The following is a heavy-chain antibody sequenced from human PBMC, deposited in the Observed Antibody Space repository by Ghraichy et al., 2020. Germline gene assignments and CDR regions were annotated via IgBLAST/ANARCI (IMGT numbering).Heavy chain of an antibody. CDR1: GFTFSSYS. D-gene: IGHD3-10*01. CDR3: ARDTVYYGSGPITRPLDY. V-gene: IGHV3-48*02. CDR2: ISSSSSTI. J-gene: IGHJ4*02. Sequence: GESLNISCAASGFTFSSYSMNWVRQAPGKGLEWVSYISSSSSTIYYADSVKGRFTISRDNAKNSLYLQMNSLRDEDTAVYYCARDTVYYGSGPITRPLDYGGQGTLVTVSS.